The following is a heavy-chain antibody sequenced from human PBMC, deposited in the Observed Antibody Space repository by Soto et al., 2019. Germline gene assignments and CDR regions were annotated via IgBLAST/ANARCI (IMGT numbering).Heavy chain of an antibody. D-gene: IGHD2-8*01. CDR2: IRAYNGNT. V-gene: IGHV1-18*04. CDR3: ARDSAFGNGVGKGFDY. Sequence: ASVKVSCKASGYTFTSYCIIWVRQAPGHGLEWMGWIRAYNGNTNYAQKLQGRVTLTTETSTTTAYMELRSLRSDDTAMYYCARDSAFGNGVGKGFDYWGQGTLVTVSS. J-gene: IGHJ4*02. CDR1: GYTFTSYC.